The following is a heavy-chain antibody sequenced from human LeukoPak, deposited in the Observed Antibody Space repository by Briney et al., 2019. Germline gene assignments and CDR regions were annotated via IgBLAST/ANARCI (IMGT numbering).Heavy chain of an antibody. D-gene: IGHD6-13*01. J-gene: IGHJ4*02. Sequence: GGSLRLSCAASEFTFSSYWMSWVREAPGKGLEWVANIKEDGSEKYYVDSVKGRFTISRDNDRNSLYLQMNSLRAEDTAVYYCARDKTYSSSWYGYDYWGQGTLVTVSS. CDR1: EFTFSSYW. V-gene: IGHV3-7*03. CDR3: ARDKTYSSSWYGYDY. CDR2: IKEDGSEK.